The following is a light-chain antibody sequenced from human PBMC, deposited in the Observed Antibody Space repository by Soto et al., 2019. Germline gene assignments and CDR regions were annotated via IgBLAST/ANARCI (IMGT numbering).Light chain of an antibody. V-gene: IGKV3-11*01. CDR3: QQRSDWPLT. Sequence: EIVLTQSAATLSLSPGGIATLSCRASQSVTSYLAWYQQKPGQAPRLLIYDVSNRASGIPARFSGSGSETDFTLTISSLEPEDFAVYYCQQRSDWPLTFGQGTRLEIK. CDR2: DVS. J-gene: IGKJ5*01. CDR1: QSVTSY.